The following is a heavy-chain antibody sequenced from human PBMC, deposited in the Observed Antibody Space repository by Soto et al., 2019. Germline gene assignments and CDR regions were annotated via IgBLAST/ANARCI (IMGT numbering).Heavy chain of an antibody. CDR2: LYGGGAT. CDR1: GFAVSSNY. D-gene: IGHD1-20*01. Sequence: PGGSLRLSCAVSGFAVSSNYMTWVRQAPGKGLEWISILYGGGATKFADSVKGRFTISKDNSQNTLFLHMNRLSAEDTAVYYCASINGKGLIVYWGQGTLVTVSS. V-gene: IGHV3-53*01. J-gene: IGHJ4*02. CDR3: ASINGKGLIVY.